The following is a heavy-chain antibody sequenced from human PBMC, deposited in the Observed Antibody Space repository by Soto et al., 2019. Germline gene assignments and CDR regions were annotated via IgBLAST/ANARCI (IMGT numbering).Heavy chain of an antibody. CDR3: ARHGPRFLEGVFRL. Sequence: TSETLSLTCTVSGGSISSSSYYWGWIRQPPGKRLEWIGSIYYSGSTYYNPSLKSRVTISVDTSKNQFSLKLSSVTAADTAAYYCARHGPRFLEGVFRLWGQGILVTVSS. J-gene: IGHJ4*02. D-gene: IGHD3-3*01. CDR1: GGSISSSSYY. CDR2: IYYSGST. V-gene: IGHV4-39*01.